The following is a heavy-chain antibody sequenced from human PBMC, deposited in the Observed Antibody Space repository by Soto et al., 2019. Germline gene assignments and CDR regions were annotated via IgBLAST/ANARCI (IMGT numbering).Heavy chain of an antibody. V-gene: IGHV3-7*03. Sequence: GGSLRLSCAASGFTFSDYWMSWVRQAPGKGPEWVANIKFDGSVKQYVDSVRGRFTISRDDSRNSLFLQMNSLRAGDTAVYYCVKDGGYCSSTTCYSPRNHYFDSWGQGTLVTVSS. CDR3: VKDGGYCSSTTCYSPRNHYFDS. D-gene: IGHD2-2*01. J-gene: IGHJ4*02. CDR1: GFTFSDYW. CDR2: IKFDGSVK.